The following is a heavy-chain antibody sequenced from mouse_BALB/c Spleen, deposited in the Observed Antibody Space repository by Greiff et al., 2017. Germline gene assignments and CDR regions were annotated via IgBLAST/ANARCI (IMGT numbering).Heavy chain of an antibody. CDR2: IWSDGST. J-gene: IGHJ4*01. CDR3: ARQNRYDGGYAMDY. CDR1: GFSLTSYG. D-gene: IGHD2-14*01. Sequence: VQLQQSGPDLVAPSQSLSITCTVSGFSLTSYGVHWVRQPPGKGLEWLVVIWSDGSTTYNSALKSRLSISKDNSKSQVFLKMNSLQTDDTAMYYCARQNRYDGGYAMDYWGQGTSVTVSS. V-gene: IGHV2-6-2*01.